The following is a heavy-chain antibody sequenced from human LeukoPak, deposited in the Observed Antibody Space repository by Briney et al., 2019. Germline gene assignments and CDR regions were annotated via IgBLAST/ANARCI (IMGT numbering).Heavy chain of an antibody. D-gene: IGHD4-17*01. Sequence: SETLSLTCTVSGGSVGSGSYYWSWIRQPPGKGLEWIGYIYYSGSTNYNPSLKSRVTISVDTSKNQFSLKLSSVTAADTAVYYCAREGGDYEVDYWGQGTLVTVSS. CDR2: IYYSGST. J-gene: IGHJ4*02. V-gene: IGHV4-61*01. CDR3: AREGGDYEVDY. CDR1: GGSVGSGSYY.